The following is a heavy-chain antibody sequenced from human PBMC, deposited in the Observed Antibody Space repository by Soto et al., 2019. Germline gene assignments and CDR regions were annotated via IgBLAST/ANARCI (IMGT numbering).Heavy chain of an antibody. CDR3: ASGSNGDYYFDY. CDR1: GGTFSSYA. Sequence: VASVKVSCKASGGTFSSYAISWVRQAPGQGLEWMGGIIPIFGTANYAQKFQGRVTITADESTSTAYMELSSLRSEDTAVYYCASGSNGDYYFDYWGQGTLVTVSS. J-gene: IGHJ4*02. D-gene: IGHD4-17*01. CDR2: IIPIFGTA. V-gene: IGHV1-69*13.